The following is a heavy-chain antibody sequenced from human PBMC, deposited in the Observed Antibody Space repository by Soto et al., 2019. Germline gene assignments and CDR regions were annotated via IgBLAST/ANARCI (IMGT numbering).Heavy chain of an antibody. CDR3: ARYRREAVAGYTLDN. CDR1: GGSISSNY. D-gene: IGHD6-13*01. V-gene: IGHV4-59*01. CDR2: VYNSGST. J-gene: IGHJ4*02. Sequence: PSETLSLTCTVSGGSISSNYWTWIRQPPGKGLEWTGCVYNSGSTNYNPSLKSRVTISEDTSKSQFSLKVNSMTAADTAVYYCARYRREAVAGYTLDNWGRGILVTVSS.